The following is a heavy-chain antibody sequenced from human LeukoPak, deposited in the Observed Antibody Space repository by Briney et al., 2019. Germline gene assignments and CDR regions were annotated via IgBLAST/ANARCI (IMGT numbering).Heavy chain of an antibody. CDR2: IRSKAYGGTT. Sequence: GGSLRLSCTASGFTFGDYAMSWVRQAPGKGLEWVGFIRSKAYGGTTEYAASVKGRFTISRDDSKSIAYLQMNSLKTEDTAVYYCTRAASYCSSTSCYRGYYYGMDVWGQGTTVTVSS. D-gene: IGHD2-2*02. V-gene: IGHV3-49*04. CDR3: TRAASYCSSTSCYRGYYYGMDV. J-gene: IGHJ6*02. CDR1: GFTFGDYA.